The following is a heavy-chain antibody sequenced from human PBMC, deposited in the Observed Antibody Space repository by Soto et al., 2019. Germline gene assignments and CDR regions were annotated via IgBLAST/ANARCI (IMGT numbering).Heavy chain of an antibody. J-gene: IGHJ5*02. CDR2: TYYRSKWYD. CDR1: GDSVSSNSAA. D-gene: IGHD6-6*01. CDR3: ARVGLRRSSLFWYDP. V-gene: IGHV6-1*01. Sequence: SQTLSLTCVISGDSVSSNSAAWNWIRQSPSRGLEWLGRTYYRSKWYDDYAVSVRSRITINPDTSKNQFSLQLNSVTPEDTAVYYCARVGLRRSSLFWYDPWGQGTLVTVSS.